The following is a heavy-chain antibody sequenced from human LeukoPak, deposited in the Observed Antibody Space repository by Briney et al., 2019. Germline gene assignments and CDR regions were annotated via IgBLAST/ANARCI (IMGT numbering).Heavy chain of an antibody. D-gene: IGHD6-13*01. CDR2: ISGSGGNT. V-gene: IGHV3-23*01. J-gene: IGHJ6*03. Sequence: PGGTLRLSCAASGFTFSSYGMSWVRQAPGKGLEWVSAISGSGGNTYYADSVKGRFTISRDNSKNTLYLEMNSLRAEDTAVYYCARDGGIAAAGSPGAYYYYMDVWGKGTTVTVSS. CDR3: ARDGGIAAAGSPGAYYYYMDV. CDR1: GFTFSSYG.